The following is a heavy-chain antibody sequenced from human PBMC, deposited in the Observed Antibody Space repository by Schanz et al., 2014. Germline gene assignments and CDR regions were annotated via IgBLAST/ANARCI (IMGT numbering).Heavy chain of an antibody. J-gene: IGHJ4*02. D-gene: IGHD3-10*01. CDR3: ARIGGSVFDY. V-gene: IGHV3-23*04. CDR1: GFSFSSYA. Sequence: VQLVDSGGGLVKPGGSLRLSCAASGFSFSSYAMGWVRQARGKGLEWVSAMNESHSTIYYADSVRGRFTISRDNAENTLFLQMNSLRAEDTAVYYCARIGGSVFDYWAQGTLVTVSS. CDR2: MNESHSTI.